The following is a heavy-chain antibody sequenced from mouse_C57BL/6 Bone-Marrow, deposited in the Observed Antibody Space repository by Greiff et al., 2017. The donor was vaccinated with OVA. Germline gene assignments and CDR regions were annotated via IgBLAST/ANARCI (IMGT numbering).Heavy chain of an antibody. D-gene: IGHD1-1*01. V-gene: IGHV5-4*01. CDR1: GFTFSSYA. Sequence: EVQLVESGGGLVKPGGSLKLSCAASGFTFSSYAMSWVRQTPEKRLEWVATISDGGSYTYYPDNVKGRFTISRDNAKNNLYLQMSHLKSEDTAMYYCARDPYNYGSSYHWYFDVWGTGTTVTVSS. J-gene: IGHJ1*03. CDR2: ISDGGSYT. CDR3: ARDPYNYGSSYHWYFDV.